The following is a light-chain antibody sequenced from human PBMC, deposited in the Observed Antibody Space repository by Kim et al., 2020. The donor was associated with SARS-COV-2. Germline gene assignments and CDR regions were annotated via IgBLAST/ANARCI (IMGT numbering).Light chain of an antibody. J-gene: IGKJ2*01. CDR2: LGS. Sequence: DIVMTQSPLSLPVTPGEPASISCRSSQSLLQSNGYNYLDWYLQKPGQSPQLLIYLGSNRASGVPDRFSGSGSGTDFTLKISRVEAEDVGVYYCMQALQTPLTFGQGTKLEI. CDR1: QSLLQSNGYNY. CDR3: MQALQTPLT. V-gene: IGKV2-28*01.